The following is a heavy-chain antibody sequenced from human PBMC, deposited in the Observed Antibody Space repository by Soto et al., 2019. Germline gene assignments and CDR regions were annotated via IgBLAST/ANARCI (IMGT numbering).Heavy chain of an antibody. D-gene: IGHD2-8*01. J-gene: IGHJ4*02. V-gene: IGHV4-59*01. Sequence: QVQLQESGPGLVKPSETLSLTCTVSGGSISTYFWSWIRQPPGKGPEWIGYINYSGSTNYNPSLTSRVTISLDTSETQFSLKLTSVTAADTAVYDCARHHCTHGSCYYLDYCGQGTLVAVSS. CDR2: INYSGST. CDR1: GGSISTYF. CDR3: ARHHCTHGSCYYLDY.